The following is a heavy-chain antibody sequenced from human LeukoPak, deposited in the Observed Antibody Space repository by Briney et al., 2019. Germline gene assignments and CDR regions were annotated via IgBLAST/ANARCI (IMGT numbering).Heavy chain of an antibody. V-gene: IGHV3-7*03. Sequence: HPGGSLRLSCAASGFTFSSYWMTWVRQAPGKGLEWVANIKRDGSAKYYVDSVKGRFTISRDNAKNSLYLQMNSLGAEDTAVYYCAVQRTLWQQVLDHWGQGTLVTVSS. CDR3: AVQRTLWQQVLDH. CDR1: GFTFSSYW. D-gene: IGHD6-13*01. J-gene: IGHJ4*02. CDR2: IKRDGSAK.